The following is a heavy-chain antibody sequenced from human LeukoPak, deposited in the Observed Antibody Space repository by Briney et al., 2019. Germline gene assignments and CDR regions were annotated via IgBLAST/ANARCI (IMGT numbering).Heavy chain of an antibody. V-gene: IGHV4-39*01. CDR1: GGSISSSSYY. Sequence: PSETLSLTCTVSGGSISSSSYYWGWIRQPPGKGLEWIGSIYYSGSTYYNPSLKSRVTISVDTSKNQFSLKLSSVTAADTAVYYCASLVDYYGSFDYWGQGTLVTVSS. CDR3: ASLVDYYGSFDY. J-gene: IGHJ4*02. CDR2: IYYSGST. D-gene: IGHD3-10*01.